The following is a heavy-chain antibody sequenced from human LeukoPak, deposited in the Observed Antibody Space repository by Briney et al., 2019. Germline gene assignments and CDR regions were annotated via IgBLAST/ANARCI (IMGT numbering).Heavy chain of an antibody. D-gene: IGHD3-22*01. CDR3: ASLTTAEAFDI. Sequence: PSETLSLTCTVSSGSISSSSYYWGWIRQPPGKGLEWIGSIYYSGSTYYNPSLKSRVTISVDTSKNQFSLKLSSVTAADTAVYYCASLTTAEAFDIWGQGTMVTVSS. CDR1: SGSISSSSYY. V-gene: IGHV4-39*07. J-gene: IGHJ3*02. CDR2: IYYSGST.